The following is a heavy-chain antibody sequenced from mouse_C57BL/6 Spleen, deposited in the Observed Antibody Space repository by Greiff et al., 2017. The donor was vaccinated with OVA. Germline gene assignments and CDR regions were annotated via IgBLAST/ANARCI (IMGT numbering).Heavy chain of an antibody. J-gene: IGHJ3*01. Sequence: QVQLKESGAELARPGASVKLSCKASGYTFTSYGISWVKQRTGQGLEWIGEIYPRSGNTYYNEKFKGKATLTADKSSSTAYMELRSLTSEDSAVYFCAGDGNCYWGQGTLVTVSA. CDR3: AGDGNCY. V-gene: IGHV1-81*01. D-gene: IGHD2-1*01. CDR2: IYPRSGNT. CDR1: GYTFTSYG.